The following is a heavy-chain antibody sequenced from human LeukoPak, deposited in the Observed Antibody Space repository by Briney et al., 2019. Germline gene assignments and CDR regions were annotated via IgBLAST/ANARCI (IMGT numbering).Heavy chain of an antibody. CDR3: AREPYDILTGYPSRWFDP. J-gene: IGHJ5*02. CDR2: IYYSGST. CDR1: GGSISSYY. Sequence: ASETLSLTCTVSGGSISSYYWSWIRQPPGKGLEWIGYIYYSGSTYYNPSLKSRVTISVDTSKNQFSLKLSSVTAADTAVYYCAREPYDILTGYPSRWFDPWGQGTLVTVSS. V-gene: IGHV4-59*12. D-gene: IGHD3-9*01.